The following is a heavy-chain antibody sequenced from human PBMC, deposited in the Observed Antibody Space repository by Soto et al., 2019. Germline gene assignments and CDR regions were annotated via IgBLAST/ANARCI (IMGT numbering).Heavy chain of an antibody. CDR2: ISAYNGNT. J-gene: IGHJ3*02. D-gene: IGHD2-21*02. CDR3: ARDPRRGVAYCGGDCSCVS. V-gene: IGHV1-18*04. CDR1: GYTFTSYG. Sequence: ASVKVSCKASGYTFTSYGISWVRQAPGQGLEWMGWISAYNGNTNYAQKLQGRVTMTTDTSTSTAYRELRSLRSDDTAVYYCARDPRRGVAYCGGDCSCVSWGQGTRVIVSS.